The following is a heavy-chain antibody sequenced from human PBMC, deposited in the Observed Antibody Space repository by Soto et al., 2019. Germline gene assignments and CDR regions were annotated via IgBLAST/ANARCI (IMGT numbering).Heavy chain of an antibody. J-gene: IGHJ4*02. CDR1: GFTFGIYA. CDR3: ARESEDLTSNFDY. CDR2: ISSTTNYI. V-gene: IGHV3-21*06. Sequence: PGGSRRLSSAASGFTFGIYARLLVRQAPGKGLEWVSSISSTTNYIYYGDSMKGRFTISRDNAKNSLYLEMNSLRAEDTAVYYCARESEDLTSNFDYWGQGTLVTVSS.